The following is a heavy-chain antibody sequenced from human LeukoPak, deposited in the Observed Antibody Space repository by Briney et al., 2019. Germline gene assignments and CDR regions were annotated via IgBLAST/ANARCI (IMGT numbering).Heavy chain of an antibody. CDR1: GGIFSSYA. CDR3: AYGDLYYYYYYMDV. D-gene: IGHD4-17*01. Sequence: SVKVSCKASGGIFSSYAISWVRQAPGQGLEWMGGIIPIFGTANYAQKFQGRVTITTDESTGTAYMELSSLRSEDTAVYYCAYGDLYYYYYYMDVWGKGTTVTVSS. CDR2: IIPIFGTA. V-gene: IGHV1-69*05. J-gene: IGHJ6*03.